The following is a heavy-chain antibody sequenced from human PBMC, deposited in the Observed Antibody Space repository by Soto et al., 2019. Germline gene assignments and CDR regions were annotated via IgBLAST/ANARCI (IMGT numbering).Heavy chain of an antibody. J-gene: IGHJ5*02. V-gene: IGHV3-73*01. Sequence: GGSLRLSCAASGFIFSNSAIHWVRQASGKGLEWVGRIRSKANNYTTTYTASVKGRFTISRDDSKNTLYLQMNSLRVEDTALYYCTRAGRYSYDNWFDPWGQGTLVTVSS. D-gene: IGHD5-18*01. CDR1: GFIFSNSA. CDR3: TRAGRYSYDNWFDP. CDR2: IRSKANNYTT.